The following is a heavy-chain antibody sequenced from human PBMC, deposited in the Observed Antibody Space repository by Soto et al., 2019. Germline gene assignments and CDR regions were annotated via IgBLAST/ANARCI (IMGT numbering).Heavy chain of an antibody. J-gene: IGHJ4*02. CDR1: GFTFSNAW. CDR2: IKSKTDGGTT. V-gene: IGHV3-15*07. CDR3: TTYYYDSSGYYLKSPIDY. D-gene: IGHD3-22*01. Sequence: GGSLRLSCAASGFTFSNAWMNWVRQAPGKGLEWVGRIKSKTDGGTTDYAAPVKGRFTISRDDSKNTLYLQMNSLKTEDTAVYYCTTYYYDSSGYYLKSPIDYWGQGTLVTVSS.